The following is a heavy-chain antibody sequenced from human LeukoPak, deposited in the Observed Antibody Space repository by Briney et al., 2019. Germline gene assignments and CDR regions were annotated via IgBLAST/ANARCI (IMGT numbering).Heavy chain of an antibody. V-gene: IGHV3-11*01. J-gene: IGHJ1*01. D-gene: IGHD6-13*01. CDR3: AKAIGPGIATTGTDYFQH. CDR2: ISSSGTII. CDR1: GGSISSSSYY. Sequence: LSLTCTVSGGSISSSSYYWGWIRQPPGKGLEWLSYISSSGTIIYYADSVKGRFTISRDNAKNSLYLQMNSLRAEDTALYYCAKAIGPGIATTGTDYFQHWGQGTLVTVSS.